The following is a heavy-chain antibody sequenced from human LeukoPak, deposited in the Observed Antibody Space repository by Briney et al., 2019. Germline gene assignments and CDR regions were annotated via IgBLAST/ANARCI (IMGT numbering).Heavy chain of an antibody. V-gene: IGHV3-30-3*01. CDR2: ISYDGSNK. CDR3: AKAPQYYYGSGTSYYFDY. D-gene: IGHD3-10*01. Sequence: GGSLRLSCAASGFTFSTYVIHWVRQAPGKGLEWVAVISYDGSNKYYADSVKGRFTISRDNSKNTLYLHMNSLRAEDTAVYYCAKAPQYYYGSGTSYYFDYWGQGTLVTVSS. J-gene: IGHJ4*02. CDR1: GFTFSTYV.